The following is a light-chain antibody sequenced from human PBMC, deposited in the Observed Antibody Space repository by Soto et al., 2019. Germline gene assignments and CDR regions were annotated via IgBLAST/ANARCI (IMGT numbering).Light chain of an antibody. V-gene: IGLV2-11*01. J-gene: IGLJ1*01. CDR3: CSYAGSYTCNYV. Sequence: QSALTQPRSVSGSPGQSVTISCTGTSSDVGGYNYVSWYQQHPGKAPKLMIYDVSKRPSGVPDRFSGSKSGNTASLTISGLQAEDEADYYCCSYAGSYTCNYVFGNGTKVT. CDR1: SSDVGGYNY. CDR2: DVS.